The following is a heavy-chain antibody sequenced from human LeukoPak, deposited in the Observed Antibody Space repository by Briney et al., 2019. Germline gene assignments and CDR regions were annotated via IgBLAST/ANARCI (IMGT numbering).Heavy chain of an antibody. J-gene: IGHJ5*02. D-gene: IGHD2-15*01. Sequence: SCKASGYTFTSYGISWVRQAPGKGLEWVAVISYDSTKRYYAHSVKGRFTISRDNSRDTLFLQMDGLKAEDTAVYYCARTYCSGGTCSGADHWGQGTVVTVSS. CDR1: GYTFTSYG. V-gene: IGHV3-30*04. CDR2: ISYDSTKR. CDR3: ARTYCSGGTCSGADH.